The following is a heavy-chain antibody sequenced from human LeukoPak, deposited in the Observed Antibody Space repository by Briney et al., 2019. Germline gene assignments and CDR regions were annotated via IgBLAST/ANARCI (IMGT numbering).Heavy chain of an antibody. CDR1: GYTFSGYY. CDR2: INPNSGGT. CDR3: ARRDDFWSGHLDY. D-gene: IGHD3-3*01. V-gene: IGHV1-2*02. J-gene: IGHJ4*02. Sequence: ASVKVSCKASGYTFSGYYIHWVRQAPGQGLEWMGWINPNSGGTNYAQKFQGRVTMTRDTSISTAYMELSRLRSDDTAVYYCARRDDFWSGHLDYWGQGTLVTVSS.